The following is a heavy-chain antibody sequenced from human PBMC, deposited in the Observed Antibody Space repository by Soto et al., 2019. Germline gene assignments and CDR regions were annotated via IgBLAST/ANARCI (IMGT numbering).Heavy chain of an antibody. CDR2: IYYSGST. V-gene: IGHV4-31*03. D-gene: IGHD3-22*01. J-gene: IGHJ4*02. Sequence: TLCLTCTVSGGSISSFFYYWSWIRQHPGKGLEWIGYIYYSGSTYYNPSLKSRGTMSVDTSKNQFSLKLRSVTAADTAVYYCAREPYYYDSSGYVDYWGQGTLVTVSS. CDR3: AREPYYYDSSGYVDY. CDR1: GGSISSFFYY.